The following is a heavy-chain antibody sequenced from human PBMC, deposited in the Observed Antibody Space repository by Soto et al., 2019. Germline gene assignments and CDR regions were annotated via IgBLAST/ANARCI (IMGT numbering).Heavy chain of an antibody. CDR2: ISGSGGST. Sequence: PGGSLRLSCAASGFTFSSYAMSWVRQAPGKGLEWASAISGSGGSTYYADSVKGRFTISRDNSKNTLYLQMNSLRAEDTAVYYCAKDLRDYGDYLFYFDYWGQGTLVTVSS. CDR3: AKDLRDYGDYLFYFDY. J-gene: IGHJ4*02. CDR1: GFTFSSYA. D-gene: IGHD4-17*01. V-gene: IGHV3-23*01.